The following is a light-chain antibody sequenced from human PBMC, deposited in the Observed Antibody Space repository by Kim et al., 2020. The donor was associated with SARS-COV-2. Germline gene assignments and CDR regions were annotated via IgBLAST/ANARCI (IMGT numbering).Light chain of an antibody. Sequence: SLSLGERATLSCRASQSVSIYLAWYQQKPGQAPRLLISDASNRATGIPARFSGSGSGTDFTLTINSLEPEDFAVYYCQQRYSWPLTFGGGTKVEIK. CDR2: DAS. CDR1: QSVSIY. CDR3: QQRYSWPLT. J-gene: IGKJ4*01. V-gene: IGKV3-11*01.